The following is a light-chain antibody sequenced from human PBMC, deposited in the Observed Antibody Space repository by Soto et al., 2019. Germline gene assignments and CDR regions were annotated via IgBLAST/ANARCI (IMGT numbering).Light chain of an antibody. CDR3: QQYNFWPGT. V-gene: IGKV3D-15*01. CDR1: ESINSN. J-gene: IGKJ1*01. CDR2: AAS. Sequence: EAVLTQSPAILSVSPGERGSLSCRASESINSNLAWYQQKPGQPPRLLIYAASTRATDIPARFSGSGSETEFTLTINSLQSEVFAVYYCQQYNFWPGTFGKGT.